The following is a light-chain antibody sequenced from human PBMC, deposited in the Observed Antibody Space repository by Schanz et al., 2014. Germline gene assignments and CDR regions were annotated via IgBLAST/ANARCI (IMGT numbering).Light chain of an antibody. CDR2: WAS. V-gene: IGKV4-1*01. J-gene: IGKJ1*01. CDR3: QQYNNWPPTWT. CDR1: QSVLYTSHNKNY. Sequence: DVVMTQSPDSLAVSLGERATIHCKSSQSVLYTSHNKNYLAWYQHKPGQPPKLLIYWASTRESGVPDRFSGSGSGTDFTLTISSLQSEDFAVYYCQQYNNWPPTWTFGQGTKVELK.